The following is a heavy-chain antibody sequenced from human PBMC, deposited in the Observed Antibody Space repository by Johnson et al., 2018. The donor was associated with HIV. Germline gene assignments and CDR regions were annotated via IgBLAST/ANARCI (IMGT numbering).Heavy chain of an antibody. CDR3: AKGLGRAAAGTRNAFDI. V-gene: IGHV3-53*01. CDR2: IYSGGTT. CDR1: GFTVSSNY. J-gene: IGHJ3*02. Sequence: VQLVESGGGLIQPGGSLRLSCAVSGFTVSSNYMSWVRQAPGKGLEWVSVIYSGGTTNYADSVKGRFTISRDNSKNSLYLQMNSLRAEDTAFYYCAKGLGRAAAGTRNAFDIWGQGT. D-gene: IGHD6-13*01.